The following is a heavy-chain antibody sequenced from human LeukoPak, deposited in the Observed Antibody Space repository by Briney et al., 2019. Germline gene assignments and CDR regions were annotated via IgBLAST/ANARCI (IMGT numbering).Heavy chain of an antibody. D-gene: IGHD3-10*01. V-gene: IGHV4-34*01. CDR3: RTYYYGSGSYSPNDY. CDR2: INHSGST. CDR1: GGSFSGYY. J-gene: IGHJ4*02. Sequence: PSETLSLTCAVYGGSFSGYYWSWIRQPPGKGLEWIGEINHSGSTNYNPSLKSRVTISVDTSKNQFSLKLSSVTAADTAVYYCRTYYYGSGSYSPNDYWGQGTLVTVSS.